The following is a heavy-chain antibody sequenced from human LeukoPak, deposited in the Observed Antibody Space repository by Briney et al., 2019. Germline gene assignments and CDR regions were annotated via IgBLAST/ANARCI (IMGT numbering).Heavy chain of an antibody. V-gene: IGHV4-31*03. J-gene: IGHJ3*02. D-gene: IGHD6-13*01. CDR2: IYYSGST. CDR1: GGSISSGGYY. CDR3: ARDLGAAAGLAFDI. Sequence: SQTLSLTCTVSGGSISSGGYYWSWIRQHPGKGLAWIGYIYYSGSTYYNPSLKSRVTISVDTSKNQFSLKLSSVTAADTAVYYCARDLGAAAGLAFDIWGQGTMVTVSS.